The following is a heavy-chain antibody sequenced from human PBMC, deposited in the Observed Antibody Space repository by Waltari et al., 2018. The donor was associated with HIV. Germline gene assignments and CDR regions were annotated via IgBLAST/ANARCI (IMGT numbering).Heavy chain of an antibody. CDR3: ERDYSYGYFDY. CDR1: GFTVSSSF. CDR2: IYNAGST. J-gene: IGHJ4*02. V-gene: IGHV3-53*01. D-gene: IGHD5-18*01. Sequence: EVQLVESGGGLIQPGGSLRLSCAASGFTVSSSFISWVRQAPGKGLEWVSVIYNAGSTYYAEAVRGRFTISRDTSKNTVSLQMKSLRADDTAVYYCERDYSYGYFDYWGQGTLVTVSS.